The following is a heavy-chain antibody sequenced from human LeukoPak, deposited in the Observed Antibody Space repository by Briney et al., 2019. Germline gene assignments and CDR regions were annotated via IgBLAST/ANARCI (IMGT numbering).Heavy chain of an antibody. J-gene: IGHJ5*02. CDR2: ISSSGSTI. V-gene: IGHV3-11*04. CDR1: GFTFSDYY. D-gene: IGHD6-13*01. Sequence: PGGSLRLSCAASGFTFSDYYMSWIRQAPGKGLEWVSYISSSGSTIYYADSVKGRFTISRDNAKNSLYLQMNSLRAEDTAVYYCASGTEYSSSWDNWFDPWGQGTLVTVSS. CDR3: ASGTEYSSSWDNWFDP.